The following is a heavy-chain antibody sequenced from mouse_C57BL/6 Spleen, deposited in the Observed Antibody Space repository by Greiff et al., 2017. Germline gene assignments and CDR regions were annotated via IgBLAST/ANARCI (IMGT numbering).Heavy chain of an antibody. J-gene: IGHJ1*03. V-gene: IGHV2-3*01. D-gene: IGHD1-1*01. Sequence: VTVVESGPGLVAPSQSLSITCTFSGFSLTSYGVSWVRQPPGKGLEWLGVTWGDGSTNYHSALISRLSISKDNSKSQVILQLNSLQTDDTATYSCAKGDYGSTGYWGTGTTVTVSS. CDR2: TWGDGST. CDR3: AKGDYGSTGY. CDR1: GFSLTSYG.